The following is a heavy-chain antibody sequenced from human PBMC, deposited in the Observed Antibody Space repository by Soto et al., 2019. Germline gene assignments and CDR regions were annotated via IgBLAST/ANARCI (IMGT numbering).Heavy chain of an antibody. CDR3: ARGYGAIRYFFDF. J-gene: IGHJ4*02. CDR2: ISYDGSVK. CDR1: GFTFSHYG. D-gene: IGHD2-21*01. Sequence: QEQLVQSGGGAVQVGRSLRLSCAASGFTFSHYGFYWVRQAPGKGLEWVALISYDGSVKYYADSVKGRFTMSRDNSNNTLNLQMSSPRVEVTAVYYCARGYGAIRYFFDFWGQGSLVTVSS. V-gene: IGHV3-30*03.